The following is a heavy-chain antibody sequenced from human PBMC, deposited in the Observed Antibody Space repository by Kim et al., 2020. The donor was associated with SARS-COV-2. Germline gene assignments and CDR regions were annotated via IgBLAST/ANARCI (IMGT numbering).Heavy chain of an antibody. CDR3: ARRAERWLDSRIDY. Sequence: ASVKVSCKASGYTFTSYGISWVRQAPGQGLEWMGWISAYNGNTNYAQKLQGRVTMTTDTSTSTAYMELRSLRSDDTAVYYCARRAERWLDSRIDYWGQGTLVTVSS. J-gene: IGHJ4*02. CDR1: GYTFTSYG. CDR2: ISAYNGNT. D-gene: IGHD6-19*01. V-gene: IGHV1-18*04.